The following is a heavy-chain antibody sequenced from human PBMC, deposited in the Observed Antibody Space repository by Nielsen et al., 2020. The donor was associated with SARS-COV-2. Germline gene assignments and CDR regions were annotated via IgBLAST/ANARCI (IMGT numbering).Heavy chain of an antibody. V-gene: IGHV1-2*04. CDR2: INPNSGGT. CDR1: GYTFTGYY. D-gene: IGHD7-27*01. Sequence: ASVKVSCKASGYTFTGYYMHWVRQAPGQGLEWMGWINPNSGGTNYAQKFQGWVTMTRDTSISTAYMELSRLRSDDTAVYYCARGGQLGIWRRVADGFDYWGQGTLVTVSS. CDR3: ARGGQLGIWRRVADGFDY. J-gene: IGHJ4*02.